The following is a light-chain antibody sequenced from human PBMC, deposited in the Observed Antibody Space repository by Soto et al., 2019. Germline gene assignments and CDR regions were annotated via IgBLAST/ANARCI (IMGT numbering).Light chain of an antibody. J-gene: IGKJ5*01. V-gene: IGKV1-12*01. CDR1: QSIASW. CDR2: YVS. CDR3: QQGYTSSIT. Sequence: DIQMTQSPSSVSASVGDRVSITCRASQSIASWLTWYQHKPGKAPKFLIYYVSNLQSGVPSRFSGSGSGTDFTLTIDSLQPEDFATYYCQQGYTSSITFGQGTRLEIK.